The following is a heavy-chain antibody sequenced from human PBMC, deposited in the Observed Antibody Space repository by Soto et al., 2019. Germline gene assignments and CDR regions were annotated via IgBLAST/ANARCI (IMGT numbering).Heavy chain of an antibody. Sequence: QVQLVQSGAEVKKPGFSVKVSCKASGGTFSRYAISWVRQAPGQGLEWMGGIIPIFGTANYAQKFQGRVTITADESTSTAYMELSSLRSEDTAVYYSAGTTRSPGDNYVFWSGYYTGDFDIWGQGTMVTVAS. CDR2: IIPIFGTA. CDR3: AGTTRSPGDNYVFWSGYYTGDFDI. J-gene: IGHJ3*02. D-gene: IGHD3-3*01. V-gene: IGHV1-69*01. CDR1: GGTFSRYA.